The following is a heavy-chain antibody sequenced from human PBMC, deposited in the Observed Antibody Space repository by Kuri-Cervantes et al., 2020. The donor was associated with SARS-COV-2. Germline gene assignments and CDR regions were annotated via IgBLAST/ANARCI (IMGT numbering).Heavy chain of an antibody. D-gene: IGHD3-3*01. CDR2: ISGSGGST. J-gene: IGHJ4*02. Sequence: LSLTCAASGFTFSSYAMSWVRQAPGKGLEWVSAISGSGGSTYYADSVKGRFTISRDNAKNTLYLQMNSLRAEDTAVYYCARDSPDPITIFGVVIIVGYYFDYWGQGTLVTVSS. V-gene: IGHV3-23*01. CDR1: GFTFSSYA. CDR3: ARDSPDPITIFGVVIIVGYYFDY.